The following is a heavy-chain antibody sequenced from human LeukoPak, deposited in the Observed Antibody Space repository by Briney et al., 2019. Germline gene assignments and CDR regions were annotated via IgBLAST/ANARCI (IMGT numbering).Heavy chain of an antibody. V-gene: IGHV1-8*02. D-gene: IGHD4-17*01. CDR2: MNPNSGNT. CDR3: ARGGLTDYGDYWFDP. J-gene: IGHJ5*02. Sequence: GASVKVSCKASGYTFTSYGIGWVRQAPGQGLEWMGWMNPNSGNTGYAQKFQGRVTMTRNTSISTAYMELSSLRSEDTAVYYCARGGLTDYGDYWFDPWGQGTLITVSS. CDR1: GYTFTSYG.